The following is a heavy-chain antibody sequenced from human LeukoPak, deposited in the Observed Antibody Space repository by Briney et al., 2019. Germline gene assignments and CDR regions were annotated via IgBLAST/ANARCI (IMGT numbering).Heavy chain of an antibody. V-gene: IGHV1-2*02. J-gene: IGHJ4*02. CDR1: GYTFTGYY. CDR2: INPNSGGT. D-gene: IGHD6-13*01. Sequence: ASVKVSCKASGYTFTGYYMHWVRQAPGQGLEWMEWINPNSGGTNYAQKFQGRVTMTRDTSISTAYMERRRLRSYDTAVHYCPRASAAAGTVLGFDYWGQRTLVNVSP. CDR3: PRASAAAGTVLGFDY.